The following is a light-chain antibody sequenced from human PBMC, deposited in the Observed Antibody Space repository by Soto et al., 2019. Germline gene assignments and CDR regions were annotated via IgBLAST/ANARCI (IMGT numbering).Light chain of an antibody. Sequence: DIQMTQSPSTLSGSVGDRDTITCRASQTISIWLAWYQQKPGKAPKLLIYKASTLKSGVPSRFSGSGSGTEFTLTISSLQPDDFATYYCQHYNSYSEAFGQGTKVELK. CDR3: QHYNSYSEA. CDR2: KAS. CDR1: QTISIW. V-gene: IGKV1-5*03. J-gene: IGKJ1*01.